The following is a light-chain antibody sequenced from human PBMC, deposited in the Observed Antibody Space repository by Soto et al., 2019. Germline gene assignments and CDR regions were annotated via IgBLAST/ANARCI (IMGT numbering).Light chain of an antibody. CDR1: QTISNSY. J-gene: IGKJ3*01. CDR3: QQYDRIAQFT. Sequence: EIVLTQSPGTLSLSPGERATLSCRASQTISNSYLAWYQQKPGQAPRLLIYGASSRAIGIPDRFSGSGSGTDFSLTISRLEPEDFAMYYCQQYDRIAQFTFGPGTKVDIK. CDR2: GAS. V-gene: IGKV3-20*01.